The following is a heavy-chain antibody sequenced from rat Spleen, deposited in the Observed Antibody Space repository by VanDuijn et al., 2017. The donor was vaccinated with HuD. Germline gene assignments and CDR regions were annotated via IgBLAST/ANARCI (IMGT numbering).Heavy chain of an antibody. J-gene: IGHJ2*01. CDR2: ISYDGSST. V-gene: IGHV5-7*01. Sequence: EVQLVESGGGLVQPGRSLKLSCAASGFTFSDYYMAWVRQAPTKGLEWVATISYDGSSTYYRDSVKGRFTGSRDNAKSTLYLQMDSLRSEDTATYYCMRTFDYWGQGVMVTVSS. CDR1: GFTFSDYY. CDR3: MRTFDY.